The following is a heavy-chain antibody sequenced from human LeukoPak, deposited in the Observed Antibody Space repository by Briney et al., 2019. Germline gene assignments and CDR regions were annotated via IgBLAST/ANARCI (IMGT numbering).Heavy chain of an antibody. V-gene: IGHV4-39*07. CDR2: IYYKGNT. CDR1: GGSISSRSYY. CDR3: ARVGESSYGGRTLDY. Sequence: PSETLSLTCTVSGGSISSRSYYWGWIRQPPGKGLEWIGSIYYKGNTYLNPSLKSRVTISEDTSKNQFSLKLNSVTAADTAVYYCARVGESSYGGRTLDYWGQGTLVTVSS. J-gene: IGHJ4*02. D-gene: IGHD1-26*01.